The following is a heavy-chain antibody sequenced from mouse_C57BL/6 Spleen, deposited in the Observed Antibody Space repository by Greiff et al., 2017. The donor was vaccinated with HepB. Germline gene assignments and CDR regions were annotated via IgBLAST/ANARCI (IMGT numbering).Heavy chain of an antibody. CDR1: GFTFSSYA. V-gene: IGHV5-4*01. J-gene: IGHJ3*01. D-gene: IGHD2-3*01. CDR3: AREDGYYGGFAY. Sequence: DVHLVESGGGLVKPGGSLKLSCAASGFTFSSYAMSWVRQTPEKRLEWVATISDGGSYTYYPDNVKGRFTISRDNAKNNLYLQMSHLKSEDTAMYYCAREDGYYGGFAYWGQGTLVTVSA. CDR2: ISDGGSYT.